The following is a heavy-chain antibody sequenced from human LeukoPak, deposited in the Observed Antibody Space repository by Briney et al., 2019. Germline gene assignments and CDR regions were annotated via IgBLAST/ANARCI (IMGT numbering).Heavy chain of an antibody. CDR3: ARGSVAAPGYFDY. V-gene: IGHV4-34*01. Sequence: SETLSLTCAVYGGSFSGYYWSWIRQPPGKGLEWIGEINHSGSTNYNPSLKSRVTISVDTSKNQFPLKLSSVTAADTAVHYCARGSVAAPGYFDYWGQGTLVTVSS. CDR2: INHSGST. CDR1: GGSFSGYY. J-gene: IGHJ4*02. D-gene: IGHD6-19*01.